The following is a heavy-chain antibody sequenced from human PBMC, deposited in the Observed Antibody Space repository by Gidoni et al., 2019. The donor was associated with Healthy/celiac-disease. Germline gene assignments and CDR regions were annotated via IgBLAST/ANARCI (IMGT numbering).Heavy chain of an antibody. CDR2: IKRKTDGGTT. D-gene: IGHD3-22*01. Sequence: EVQMVESGGGLVKPGGSLSLSGAASGFPFSTAWMSWVRQAPGKGLEWVGRIKRKTDGGTTDDAAPGKGRFPISRDDSKNTLYLQMNSLKTEDTAVYYCTTAVETYYYDSSGYSSLGIDYWGQGTLVTVSS. CDR1: GFPFSTAW. V-gene: IGHV3-15*01. J-gene: IGHJ4*02. CDR3: TTAVETYYYDSSGYSSLGIDY.